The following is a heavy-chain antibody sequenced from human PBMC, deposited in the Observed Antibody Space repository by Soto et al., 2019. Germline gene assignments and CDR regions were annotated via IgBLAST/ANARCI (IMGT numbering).Heavy chain of an antibody. CDR2: IYHSGST. Sequence: SETLSLTCAVSGGSISSGGYSWSWIRQPPGKGLEWIGYIYHSGSTYYNPSLKSRVTISVDRSRNQFSLKLSSVTAADTAVYYCARVYCSGGSCFWFDPWGQGTLVTVSS. J-gene: IGHJ5*02. CDR3: ARVYCSGGSCFWFDP. D-gene: IGHD2-15*01. CDR1: GGSISSGGYS. V-gene: IGHV4-30-2*01.